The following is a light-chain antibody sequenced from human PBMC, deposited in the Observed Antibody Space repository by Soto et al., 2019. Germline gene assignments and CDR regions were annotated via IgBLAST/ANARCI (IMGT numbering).Light chain of an antibody. J-gene: IGKJ2*01. V-gene: IGKV1-5*03. CDR1: QIIGSW. Sequence: DIQMTQSPSTLSASVGDGVTITCRASQIIGSWLAWYQQKPGNAPKLLIYKATNLQSGVPSRFGGSGSGTDFSLTIRSLQPEDSATYFCQQYNDFQYTFGRGTKLEI. CDR3: QQYNDFQYT. CDR2: KAT.